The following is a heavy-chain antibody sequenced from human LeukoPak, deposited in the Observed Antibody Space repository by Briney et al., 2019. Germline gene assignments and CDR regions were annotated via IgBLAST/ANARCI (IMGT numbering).Heavy chain of an antibody. V-gene: IGHV3-30*03. D-gene: IGHD5-12*01. J-gene: IGHJ4*02. CDR1: GFTFRNYG. CDR3: AREALGYRGYDPAYFDS. Sequence: GGSLRLSCAASGFTFRNYGMHWIRQAPGKGLEWVGVATIDERSVFCADSVQGRFIISRDNSKTTLYLQMNNLRPEDTALYYCAREALGYRGYDPAYFDSWGQGTLVIVSS. CDR2: ATIDERSV.